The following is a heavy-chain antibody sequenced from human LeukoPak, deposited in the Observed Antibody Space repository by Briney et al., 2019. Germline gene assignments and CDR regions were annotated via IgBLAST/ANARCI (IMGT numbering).Heavy chain of an antibody. CDR3: ARVYDYDSSVSDAFEI. CDR1: GGSISNYY. V-gene: IGHV4-59*01. Sequence: SETLSLTCTVSGGSISNYYWSWIRQPPGKGLEWIGTAYYSGGTHYSRSLQSRVTISVDTSKNQFSLKLTSVTAADTAVYYCARVYDYDSSVSDAFEIWGRGTMVTVSS. J-gene: IGHJ3*02. CDR2: AYYSGGT. D-gene: IGHD3-22*01.